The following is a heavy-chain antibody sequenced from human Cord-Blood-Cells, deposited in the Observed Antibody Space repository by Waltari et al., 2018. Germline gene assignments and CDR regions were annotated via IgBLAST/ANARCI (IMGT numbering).Heavy chain of an antibody. J-gene: IGHJ3*02. D-gene: IGHD3-22*01. Sequence: QVQLVQSGAAVKTPGSSVKVSCKDSGGPFRSYAIGWVRQAPGQGLEWMGGIIPIFGTANYAQKFQGRVTITADESTSTAYMELSSPRSEDTAVYYCARGSYDSHAFDIWGQGTMVTVSS. CDR2: IIPIFGTA. CDR1: GGPFRSYA. CDR3: ARGSYDSHAFDI. V-gene: IGHV1-69*12.